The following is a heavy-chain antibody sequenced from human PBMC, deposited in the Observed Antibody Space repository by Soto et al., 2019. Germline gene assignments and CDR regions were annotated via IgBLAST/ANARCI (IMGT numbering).Heavy chain of an antibody. CDR2: IDGSSDYT. V-gene: IGHV3-11*06. CDR1: GFLFTDYY. D-gene: IGHD2-8*01. J-gene: IGHJ4*02. CDR3: ARDLRFSSTNYFDF. Sequence: LRLSCTASGFLFTDYYMSWIRQPRGKGLEWLAYIDGSSDYTNSADSVKGRFTISRDNAKNSVFLQMNNLRADDTAVYYCARDLRFSSTNYFDFWGRGTLVTVSS.